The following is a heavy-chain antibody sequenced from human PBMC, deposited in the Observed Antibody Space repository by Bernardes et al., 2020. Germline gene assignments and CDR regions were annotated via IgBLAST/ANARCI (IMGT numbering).Heavy chain of an antibody. V-gene: IGHV3-21*01. Sequence: GSLRLSCAASGFTFSSYSMNWVRQAPGKGLEWVSSISSSSSYIYYADSVKGRFTISRDNAKNSLYLQMNSLRAEDTAVYYCARVRYCSSTSCRPDAFDIWGQGTMVTVSS. D-gene: IGHD2-2*01. J-gene: IGHJ3*02. CDR1: GFTFSSYS. CDR3: ARVRYCSSTSCRPDAFDI. CDR2: ISSSSSYI.